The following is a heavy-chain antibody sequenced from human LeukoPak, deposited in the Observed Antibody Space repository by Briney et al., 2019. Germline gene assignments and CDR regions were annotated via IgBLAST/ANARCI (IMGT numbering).Heavy chain of an antibody. Sequence: PGGSLRLSCAASGFTFTSFSFNWVRQAPGKGLEWVSSINTVATYIYYADSIRGRFTISRDNAKNSVYLQMDSLRAEDTGVYYCARLRRNGDSGGFYYYYDYWGHGTLVTVSS. D-gene: IGHD3-22*01. CDR2: INTVATYI. V-gene: IGHV3-21*01. CDR3: ARLRRNGDSGGFYYYYDY. CDR1: GFTFTSFS. J-gene: IGHJ4*01.